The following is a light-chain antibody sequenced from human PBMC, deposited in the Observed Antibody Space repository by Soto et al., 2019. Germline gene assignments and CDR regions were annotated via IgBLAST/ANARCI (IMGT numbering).Light chain of an antibody. V-gene: IGKV2-30*01. CDR2: KVS. CDR3: MQGTHWPRT. Sequence: DVFMTQSPLSPRVPIVQWASISCRFSQSLLYSDGNTYLNWVQQRSGQSPRRLIYKVSNRDSGVPDRFSGSGSGANFTLNISRVEAEDVGVYYCMQGTHWPRTFGQGTKV. J-gene: IGKJ1*01. CDR1: QSLLYSDGNTY.